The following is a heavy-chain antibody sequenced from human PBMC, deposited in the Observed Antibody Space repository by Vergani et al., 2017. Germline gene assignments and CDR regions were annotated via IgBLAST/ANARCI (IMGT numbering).Heavy chain of an antibody. CDR2: IYPGDSEV. CDR3: ASGGHGSENGGALQL. CDR1: GYIFSNFW. Sequence: EKQLVQSGSETKKPGESLKISCQAFGYIFSNFWIGWVRQRPGRGLEWMGIIYPGDSEVKSNPTFRGQVIFSVETSVKTAYLQWRSLQASDTATYFCASGGHGSENGGALQLWGQGTNITVSS. J-gene: IGHJ3*01. D-gene: IGHD3-10*01. V-gene: IGHV5-51*01.